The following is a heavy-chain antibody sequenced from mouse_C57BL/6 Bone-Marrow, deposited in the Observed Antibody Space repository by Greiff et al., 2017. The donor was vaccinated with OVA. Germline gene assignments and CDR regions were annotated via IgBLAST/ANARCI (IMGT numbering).Heavy chain of an antibody. CDR1: GYTFTSYW. CDR2: IYPGSGST. CDR3: ARTDYVVGGYAMDY. V-gene: IGHV1-55*01. J-gene: IGHJ4*01. Sequence: VQLQQPGAELVKPGASVKMSCKASGYTFTSYWITWVKQRPGQGLEWIGDIYPGSGSTNYNEKFKSKATLTVDTSSSTAYMQLSSLTSEDSAVYYCARTDYVVGGYAMDYWGQGTSVTVSS. D-gene: IGHD2-4*01.